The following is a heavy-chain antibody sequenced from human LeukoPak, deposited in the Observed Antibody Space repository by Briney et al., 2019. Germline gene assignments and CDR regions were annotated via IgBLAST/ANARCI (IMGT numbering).Heavy chain of an antibody. CDR3: ARVYGGSYKGPFDY. V-gene: IGHV4-59*01. CDR1: GGSISSYY. CDR2: IYYSGST. D-gene: IGHD1-26*01. Sequence: SETLSLTCTVSGGSISSYYWSWIRQPPGKGLEWIGYIYYSGSTNYNPSLKSRVTISVDTSKNQFSLKLSSVTAADTAVYYCARVYGGSYKGPFDYWGQGTLVTVSS. J-gene: IGHJ4*02.